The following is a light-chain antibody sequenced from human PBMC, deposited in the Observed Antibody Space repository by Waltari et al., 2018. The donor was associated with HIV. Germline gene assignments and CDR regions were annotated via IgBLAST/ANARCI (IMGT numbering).Light chain of an antibody. Sequence: IVLTQSLGTLSLSPGESAPLTCRASQSVSSYLACYQQKPGKAPRLLIYEASNRATGIPARFSGSGSGTDFTLTISSLEPEDFAVYCCQHRSFSITFGQGTRLEIK. J-gene: IGKJ5*01. V-gene: IGKV3-11*01. CDR3: QHRSFSIT. CDR1: QSVSSY. CDR2: EAS.